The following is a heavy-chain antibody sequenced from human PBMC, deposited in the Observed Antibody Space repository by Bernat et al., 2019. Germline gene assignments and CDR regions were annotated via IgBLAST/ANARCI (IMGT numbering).Heavy chain of an antibody. D-gene: IGHD3-16*01. CDR2: IIPNLGTA. Sequence: QVQLVQSGAEVKKPGSSVKVSCKASGGTFSSYAISWVRQAPGQGLEWMGGIIPNLGTANYAQKFQGRVTITADESTSTAYMELSSLRSEDTAVYYCARHLRGDSANAFDIWGQGTMVTVSS. J-gene: IGHJ3*02. CDR3: ARHLRGDSANAFDI. V-gene: IGHV1-69*01. CDR1: GGTFSSYA.